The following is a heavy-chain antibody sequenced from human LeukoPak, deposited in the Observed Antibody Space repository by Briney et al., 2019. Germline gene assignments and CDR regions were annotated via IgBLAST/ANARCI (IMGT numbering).Heavy chain of an antibody. Sequence: SETLSLTCAVYGGSFSGYYWSWIRQPPGKGLEWIGEINHSGSTNYNPSLKSRVTISVDTSKNQFSLKLSSVAAADTAVYYCARGAGSYWGQGTLVTVSS. CDR3: ARGAGSY. V-gene: IGHV4-34*01. CDR2: INHSGST. J-gene: IGHJ4*02. D-gene: IGHD3-10*01. CDR1: GGSFSGYY.